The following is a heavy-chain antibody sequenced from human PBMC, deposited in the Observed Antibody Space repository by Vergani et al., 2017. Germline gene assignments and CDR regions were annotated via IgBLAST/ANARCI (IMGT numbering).Heavy chain of an antibody. Sequence: QVQLVQSGSEVRKPGASVQVSCQVSGYSLTELTIHWVRPAPGKGLEWMGGFDPEHGEVTFAHHIQCRVTMTEDRSTDTAYMELSSLGPEDTALYYCAIGTDYYDSSGYYLDYWGQGTLVTVSS. CDR1: GYSLTELT. V-gene: IGHV1-24*01. CDR3: AIGTDYYDSSGYYLDY. D-gene: IGHD3-22*01. CDR2: FDPEHGEV. J-gene: IGHJ4*02.